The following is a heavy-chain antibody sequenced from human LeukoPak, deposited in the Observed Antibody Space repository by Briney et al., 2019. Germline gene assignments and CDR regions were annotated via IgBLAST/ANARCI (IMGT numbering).Heavy chain of an antibody. CDR1: GGSISPYY. J-gene: IGHJ3*02. Sequence: SETLSLTCTVSGGSISPYYWSWIRQPAGKGLEWIGRIYPTGCPNYNPSLKSRVTISLDKSKNQFSLKLSSVTAADTAVYYCASGTNAYYYDSSGYYPDAFDIWGQGRMVTVSS. D-gene: IGHD3-22*01. V-gene: IGHV4-4*07. CDR3: ASGTNAYYYDSSGYYPDAFDI. CDR2: IYPTGCP.